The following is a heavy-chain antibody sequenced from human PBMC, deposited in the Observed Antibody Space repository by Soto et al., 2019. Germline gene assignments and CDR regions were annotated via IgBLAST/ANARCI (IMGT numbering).Heavy chain of an antibody. CDR3: ARDTAMAHDAFDI. CDR1: GYTFTSYG. V-gene: IGHV1-46*03. J-gene: IGHJ3*02. D-gene: IGHD5-18*01. CDR2: INPNSGNT. Sequence: ASVKVSCKASGYTFTSYGISWVRQAPGQGLEWMGRINPNSGNTSYAQKFQGRVTMTRDTPTSTVYMELSSLRSEDTAVYYCARDTAMAHDAFDIWGQGTMVTVSS.